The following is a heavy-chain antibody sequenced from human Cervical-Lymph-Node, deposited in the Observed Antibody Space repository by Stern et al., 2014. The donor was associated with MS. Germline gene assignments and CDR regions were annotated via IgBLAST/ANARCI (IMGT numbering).Heavy chain of an antibody. V-gene: IGHV1-69*01. Sequence: QVQLVQSGAEVKKPGSSVKVSCKASGGTFSTYTISWVRQCPGQGPEWMGGILPIFGKANYELKFHGIGSITGDEPTQTGHLQVSSLTSEDTAVYYCARELSQLLVYWGQGTLVIVSS. D-gene: IGHD2-2*01. CDR3: ARELSQLLVY. J-gene: IGHJ4*02. CDR2: ILPIFGKA. CDR1: GGTFSTYT.